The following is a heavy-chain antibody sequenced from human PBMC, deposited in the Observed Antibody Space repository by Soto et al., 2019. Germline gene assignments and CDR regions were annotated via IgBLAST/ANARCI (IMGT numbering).Heavy chain of an antibody. CDR3: ARGRPAYCGGDCYSPLDY. CDR1: GYSFPSDW. Sequence: GESLKISCKGSGYSFPSDWIGWVRQMPGKGLEWMGSIYPADSDTRYSPAFQGQVTISADKSIRTAYLQWSSLKASDTATYYCARGRPAYCGGDCYSPLDYWGQGTRVTVSS. CDR2: IYPADSDT. V-gene: IGHV5-51*01. J-gene: IGHJ4*02. D-gene: IGHD2-21*02.